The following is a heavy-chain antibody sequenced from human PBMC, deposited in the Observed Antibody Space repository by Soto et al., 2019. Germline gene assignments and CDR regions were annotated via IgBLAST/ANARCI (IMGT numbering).Heavy chain of an antibody. V-gene: IGHV4-31*03. Sequence: QVQLQESGPGLVKASQTLSLTCNVSGGSISSGGYYWTWIRQHPGKGLEWIRNIHHSVRTFYNPSLKTRVSISVDTSKNQFSLKLSSVTAADTAVYFCVRGVLSWGQGTLVTVSS. CDR2: IHHSVRT. D-gene: IGHD3-10*01. J-gene: IGHJ1*01. CDR3: VRGVLS. CDR1: GGSISSGGYY.